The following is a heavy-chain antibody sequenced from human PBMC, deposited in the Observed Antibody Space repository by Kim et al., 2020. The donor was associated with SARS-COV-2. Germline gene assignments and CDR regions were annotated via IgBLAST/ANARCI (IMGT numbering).Heavy chain of an antibody. CDR1: GFTFSSYS. J-gene: IGHJ4*02. D-gene: IGHD3-10*01. CDR2: ISSSSSYI. Sequence: GGSLRLSCAASGFTFSSYSMNWVRQAPGKGLEWVSSISSSSSYIYYADSVKGRFTISRDNAKNSLYLQMNSLRAEDTAVYYCARDLGYGSGSYYNWGQGTLVTVSS. CDR3: ARDLGYGSGSYYN. V-gene: IGHV3-21*04.